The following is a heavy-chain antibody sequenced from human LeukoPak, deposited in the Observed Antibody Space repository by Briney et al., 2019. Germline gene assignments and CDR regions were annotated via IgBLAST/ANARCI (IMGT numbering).Heavy chain of an antibody. CDR2: IDPSDSYT. Sequence: GESLKISCKGSGYSFTSYWISWVRQMPGKGLEWMGRIDPSDSYTNYSPSFQGHVTISADKSISTAYLQWSSLKASDTAMYYCATAYSNALDYWGQGTLVTVSS. D-gene: IGHD4-11*01. V-gene: IGHV5-10-1*01. CDR1: GYSFTSYW. J-gene: IGHJ4*02. CDR3: ATAYSNALDY.